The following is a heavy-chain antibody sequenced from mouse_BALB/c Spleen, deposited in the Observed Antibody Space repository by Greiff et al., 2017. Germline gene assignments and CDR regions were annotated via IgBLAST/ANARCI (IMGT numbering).Heavy chain of an antibody. CDR1: GFTFSDYY. V-gene: IGHV5-4*02. CDR2: ISDGGSYT. Sequence: EVHLVESGGGLVKPGGSLKLSCAASGFTFSDYYMYWVRQTPEKRLEWVATISDGGSYTYYPDSVKGRFTISRDNAKNNLYLQMSSLKSEDTAMYYCARDSYGNYEAWFAYWGQGTLVTVSA. D-gene: IGHD2-1*01. J-gene: IGHJ3*01. CDR3: ARDSYGNYEAWFAY.